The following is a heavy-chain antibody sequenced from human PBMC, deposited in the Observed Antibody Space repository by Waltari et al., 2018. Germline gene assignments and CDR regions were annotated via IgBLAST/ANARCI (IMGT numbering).Heavy chain of an antibody. V-gene: IGHV4-34*01. Sequence: QVQLQQWGAGLLKPSETLSLTCAVYGGSFSGYYWSWIRQPPGKGLEWIGEINHSGSTNYNPSLKSRVTISVDTSKNQFSLKLSSVTAADTAVYYCARGRIVVPAAIGYYYYYMDVWGKGTTVTISS. J-gene: IGHJ6*03. D-gene: IGHD2-2*01. CDR2: INHSGST. CDR1: GGSFSGYY. CDR3: ARGRIVVPAAIGYYYYYMDV.